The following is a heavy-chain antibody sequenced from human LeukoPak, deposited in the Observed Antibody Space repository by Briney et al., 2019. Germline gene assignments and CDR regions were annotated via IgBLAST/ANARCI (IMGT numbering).Heavy chain of an antibody. D-gene: IGHD3-10*01. J-gene: IGHJ4*02. CDR1: GGSFSGYY. Sequence: PSETLSLTCAVYGGSFSGYYWSWIRQPPGEGLEWIGEINHSGSTNYNPSLKSRVTMSVDTSKNQFSLKLSSVTAADTAVYYCARGGLWFGENDYWGQGTLVTVSS. CDR3: ARGGLWFGENDY. CDR2: INHSGST. V-gene: IGHV4-34*01.